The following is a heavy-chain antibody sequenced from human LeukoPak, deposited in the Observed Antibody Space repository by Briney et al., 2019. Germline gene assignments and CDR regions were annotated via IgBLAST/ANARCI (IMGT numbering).Heavy chain of an antibody. V-gene: IGHV1-2*02. CDR1: GYTFADYY. D-gene: IGHD5-24*01. Sequence: ASVTVSCKASGYTFADYYIHWVRQAPGQGLEWMGRINSNSGGTNYAQKFQGRVTMTRDTSIRTAYMELSRLTSDDTAVYYCAISVEMAAMPSYDYWGQGTLVTVSS. CDR3: AISVEMAAMPSYDY. J-gene: IGHJ4*02. CDR2: INSNSGGT.